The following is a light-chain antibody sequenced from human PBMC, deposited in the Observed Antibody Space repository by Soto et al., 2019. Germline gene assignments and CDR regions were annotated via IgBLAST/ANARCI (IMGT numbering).Light chain of an antibody. Sequence: DNKMTLSPVSVSASVEDRVTITCRASQGISSWLAWYQQKPGKAPKLLIYAASSLQSGVPSRFSGSGSGTDFTLTISNLQPGDFATYYCQQAYNFPIPFGQGTRLEI. V-gene: IGKV1-12*01. CDR2: AAS. CDR1: QGISSW. J-gene: IGKJ5*01. CDR3: QQAYNFPIP.